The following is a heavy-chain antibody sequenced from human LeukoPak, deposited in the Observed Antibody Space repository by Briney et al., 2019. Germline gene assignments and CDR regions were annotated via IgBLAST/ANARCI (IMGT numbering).Heavy chain of an antibody. CDR2: ISGSGGST. J-gene: IGHJ4*02. CDR1: GFTFSSYA. Sequence: GGSLRLSCAASGFTFSSYAMSWVRQAPGKGLEWVSAISGSGGSTYYADSVKGRFTISRDKSKNTLYLQMNSLRAEDTAVYYCAKAGIMIVVVYFDYWGQGTLVTVSS. D-gene: IGHD3-22*01. V-gene: IGHV3-23*01. CDR3: AKAGIMIVVVYFDY.